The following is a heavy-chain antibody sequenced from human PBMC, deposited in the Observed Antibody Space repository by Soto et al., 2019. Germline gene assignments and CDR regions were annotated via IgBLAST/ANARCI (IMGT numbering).Heavy chain of an antibody. CDR1: GGSISSYH. CDR2: IYYSGST. CDR3: ARMDIVVVPAAFDY. V-gene: IGHV4-59*08. J-gene: IGHJ4*02. Sequence: SETLSLTCTVSGGSISSYHWSWIRQPPGKGLEWIGYIYYSGSTNYNPSLKSRVTISVDTSKNQFSLKLSSVTAADTAVYYCARMDIVVVPAAFDYWGQGTLVTVSS. D-gene: IGHD2-2*03.